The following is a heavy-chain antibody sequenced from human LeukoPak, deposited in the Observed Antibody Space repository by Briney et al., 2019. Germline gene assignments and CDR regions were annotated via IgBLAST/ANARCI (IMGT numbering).Heavy chain of an antibody. CDR3: ARLTFTVSEFDY. J-gene: IGHJ4*02. V-gene: IGHV4-4*09. D-gene: IGHD4-11*01. Sequence: SETLSLTCTVSGGSISSYYWSWIRQPPGKGPEWIGYIYTSGSTNYNPSLKSRVTISVDTSKNQFSLKLSSVTAADTAVYYCARLTFTVSEFDYWGQGTLVTVSS. CDR2: IYTSGST. CDR1: GGSISSYY.